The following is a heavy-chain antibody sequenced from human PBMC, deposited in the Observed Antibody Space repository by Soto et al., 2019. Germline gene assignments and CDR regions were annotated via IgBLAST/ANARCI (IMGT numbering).Heavy chain of an antibody. CDR3: ARHWLQSWFDP. V-gene: IGHV4-39*01. Sequence: QLQLQESGPGLVKPSETLSLTCTVSGGSISSSSYYWGWIRQPPGKGLEWIGSIYYSGSSYYNPSLKSRVTISVDTSKNQFSLKLSSVTAADTAVYYRARHWLQSWFDPWGQGTLVTVSS. J-gene: IGHJ5*02. D-gene: IGHD4-4*01. CDR1: GGSISSSSYY. CDR2: IYYSGSS.